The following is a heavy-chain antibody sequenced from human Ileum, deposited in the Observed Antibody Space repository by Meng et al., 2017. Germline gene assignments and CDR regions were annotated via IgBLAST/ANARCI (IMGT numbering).Heavy chain of an antibody. CDR1: GFTFSSYA. CDR2: ISYDGSNK. V-gene: IGHV3-30*01. D-gene: IGHD6-13*01. Sequence: GESLKISCAASGFTFSSYAMHWVRQAPGKGLEWVAVISYDGSNKYYADSVKGRFTISRDNSKNTLYLQMNSLRAEDTAVYYCARDRDSSSWRTQSDAFDIWGQGTMVTVSS. CDR3: ARDRDSSSWRTQSDAFDI. J-gene: IGHJ3*02.